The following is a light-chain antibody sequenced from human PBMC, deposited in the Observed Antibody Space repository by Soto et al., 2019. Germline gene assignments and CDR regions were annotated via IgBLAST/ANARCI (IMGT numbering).Light chain of an antibody. CDR1: QSVSSY. Sequence: EIVLTQSPATLSLSPGERATLSCRASQSVSSYLAWYQQKPGQAPRLLIYDASNRATGIPARFSGSGSGTAFPLTISSLEPKVFAVYYCQQRRTCPPYSFGRGPKLEIK. J-gene: IGKJ2*01. CDR2: DAS. CDR3: QQRRTCPPYS. V-gene: IGKV3-11*01.